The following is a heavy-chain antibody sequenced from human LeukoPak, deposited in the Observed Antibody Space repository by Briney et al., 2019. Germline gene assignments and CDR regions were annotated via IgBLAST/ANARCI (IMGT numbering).Heavy chain of an antibody. CDR3: ARASFGEVYGDYGEKDY. Sequence: TGGSLRLSCAASGFTVSSNYMSWVRQAPGKGLEWVSSISSSSGYIYYADSVKGRFTISRDNAKNSLYLQMNSLRAEDTAVYYCARASFGEVYGDYGEKDYWGQGTLVTVSS. V-gene: IGHV3-21*01. J-gene: IGHJ4*02. CDR1: GFTVSSNY. CDR2: ISSSSGYI. D-gene: IGHD4-17*01.